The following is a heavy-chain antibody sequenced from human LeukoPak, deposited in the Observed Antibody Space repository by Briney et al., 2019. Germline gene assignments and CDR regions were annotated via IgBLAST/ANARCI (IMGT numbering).Heavy chain of an antibody. V-gene: IGHV1-3*01. D-gene: IGHD6-19*01. CDR2: INAGNGNT. CDR3: ARAPFQWPIDY. CDR1: GYTFTSYA. Sequence: GASVTVSCKASGYTFTSYAMHWVRQAPGQRLEWMGWINAGNGNTKYSQKFQGRVTITRDTSASTAYMELSSLRSEDTAVYYCARAPFQWPIDYWGQGTLVTVSS. J-gene: IGHJ4*02.